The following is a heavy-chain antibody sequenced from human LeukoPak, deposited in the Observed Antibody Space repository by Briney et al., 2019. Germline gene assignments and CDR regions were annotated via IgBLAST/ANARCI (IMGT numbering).Heavy chain of an antibody. CDR2: IRHDGTNK. D-gene: IGHD6-13*01. V-gene: IGHV3-30*02. Sequence: GGSLRLSCAASGFPFSSYGIHWVRQAPGKGLEWVSFIRHDGTNKYYADSVKGRFTISRDNSKNTVYLQVNSLRAEDTAVYYCAKGLYSSSWYYFDYWGQGTLVTVSS. CDR3: AKGLYSSSWYYFDY. J-gene: IGHJ4*02. CDR1: GFPFSSYG.